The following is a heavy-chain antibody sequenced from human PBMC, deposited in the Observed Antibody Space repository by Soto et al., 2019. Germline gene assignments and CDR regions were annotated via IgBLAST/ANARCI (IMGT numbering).Heavy chain of an antibody. V-gene: IGHV1-24*01. CDR1: GYTLTELS. D-gene: IGHD6-19*01. Sequence: ASVKVSGKVSGYTLTELSMHWVRQAHGKGLEWMGGFDPEDGETIYAQKFQGRVTMTEDTSTDTAYMGLSSLRSEDTAVYYCATGGAVAGTNPYYYGMDVWGQGTTVTVSS. CDR2: FDPEDGET. J-gene: IGHJ6*02. CDR3: ATGGAVAGTNPYYYGMDV.